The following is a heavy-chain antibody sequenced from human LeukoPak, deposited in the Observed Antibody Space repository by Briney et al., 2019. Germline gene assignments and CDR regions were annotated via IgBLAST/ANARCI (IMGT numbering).Heavy chain of an antibody. CDR2: FDPEDGET. CDR3: ATVRRSGIVVVPAAALDY. Sequence: ASVKVSCKVSGYTLTELSMHWVRQAPGKGLEWMGGFDPEDGETIYAQKFQGRVTMTEDTSTDTAYMELSSLRSEDTAVYYCATVRRSGIVVVPAAALDYWGQGTLVTVSS. J-gene: IGHJ4*02. V-gene: IGHV1-24*01. CDR1: GYTLTELS. D-gene: IGHD2-2*01.